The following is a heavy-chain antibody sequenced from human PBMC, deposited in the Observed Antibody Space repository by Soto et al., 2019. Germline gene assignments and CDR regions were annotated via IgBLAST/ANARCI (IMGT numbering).Heavy chain of an antibody. D-gene: IGHD2-2*01. V-gene: IGHV1-2*02. J-gene: IGHJ6*02. CDR3: ARELELAKYCSSTSCYPHTYYYYYGMDV. Sequence: GASVTVSCKASGYTFTGYYMDWGRQAPGQGLEWMGWINPNSGGTNYAQKFQGRVTMTRDTSISTAYMELSRLRSDDTAVYYCARELELAKYCSSTSCYPHTYYYYYGMDVWGQGTTVTVSS. CDR1: GYTFTGYY. CDR2: INPNSGGT.